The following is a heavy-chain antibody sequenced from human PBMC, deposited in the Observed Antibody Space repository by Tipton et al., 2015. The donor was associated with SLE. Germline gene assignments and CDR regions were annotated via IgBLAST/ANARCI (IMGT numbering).Heavy chain of an antibody. CDR2: IYASGST. CDR1: GGSISSGSYP. J-gene: IGHJ4*02. Sequence: TLSLTCTVSGGSISSGSYPWSWIRKPAGKGLEWIGYIYASGSTHYNPSLKSRVTMSVDTSKNHFSLNLTSVTAADTAVYYCARELEGVGSQQLVNWGQGTLVTVSS. D-gene: IGHD6-13*01. CDR3: ARELEGVGSQQLVN. V-gene: IGHV4-61*09.